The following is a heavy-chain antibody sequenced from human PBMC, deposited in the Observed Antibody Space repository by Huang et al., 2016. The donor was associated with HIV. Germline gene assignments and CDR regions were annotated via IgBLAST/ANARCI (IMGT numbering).Heavy chain of an antibody. D-gene: IGHD3-3*01. CDR3: ARAPATHSVFFY. Sequence: QVQLQESGPGLVKPSQTLSLTCTVSGDSIRSGGYYWTWIRQSPVKGLEWIGYIYYSGSSDYNPSLKSRVSISIDAFKNRVSLKLKSVTVADTAVYYCARAPATHSVFFYWGQGTLVTVSA. V-gene: IGHV4-30-4*08. J-gene: IGHJ4*02. CDR1: GDSIRSGGYY. CDR2: IYYSGSS.